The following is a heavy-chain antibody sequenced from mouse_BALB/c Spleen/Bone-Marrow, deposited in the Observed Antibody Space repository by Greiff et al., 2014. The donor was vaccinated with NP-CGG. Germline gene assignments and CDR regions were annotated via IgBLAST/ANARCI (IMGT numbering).Heavy chain of an antibody. J-gene: IGHJ3*01. D-gene: IGHD2-4*01. V-gene: IGHV1-14*01. CDR1: GYKFTSHD. CDR2: INPYNDGT. CDR3: AREGSTMITTEAWFAY. Sequence: EVQLQQSGPELVKPGASVKMSCKSSGYKFTSHDMHWVKQKPGQGLEWIGYINPYNDGTKYNENFKGKATLTSDKSSSTAYMELSSLTSEDSAVYYCAREGSTMITTEAWFAYWGQGTLVTVSA.